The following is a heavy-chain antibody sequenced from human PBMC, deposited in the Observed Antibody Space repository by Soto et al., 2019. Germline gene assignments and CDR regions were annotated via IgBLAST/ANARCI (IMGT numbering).Heavy chain of an antibody. CDR3: AREFCSGGNCYTYYFDP. CDR1: GLTFNRYW. J-gene: IGHJ5*02. V-gene: IGHV3-74*01. CDR2: INTDGTNS. Sequence: GSLRLSCAASGLTFNRYWMHWVRHAPGKGLVWVSHINTDGTNSNYTDSVKGRFTISRDNAKSTLFLQMNSLRDEDTAVYYCAREFCSGGNCYTYYFDPWGQGIPVTVSS. D-gene: IGHD2-15*01.